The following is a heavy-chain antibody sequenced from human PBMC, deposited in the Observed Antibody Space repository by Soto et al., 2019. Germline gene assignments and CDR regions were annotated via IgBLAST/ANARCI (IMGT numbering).Heavy chain of an antibody. D-gene: IGHD6-13*01. CDR1: GFTFSSYA. Sequence: GGSLRLSCAASGFTFSSYAMSWVRQAPGKGLEWVSAISGSGGSTYYADSVKGRFTISRDNSKNTLYLQMNSLRAEDTAVYYCVRSGYSSSWYEGNYYYGMDVWGKGTTVTVS. J-gene: IGHJ6*04. CDR3: VRSGYSSSWYEGNYYYGMDV. V-gene: IGHV3-23*01. CDR2: ISGSGGST.